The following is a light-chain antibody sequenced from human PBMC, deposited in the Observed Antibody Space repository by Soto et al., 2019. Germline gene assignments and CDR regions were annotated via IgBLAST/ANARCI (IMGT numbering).Light chain of an antibody. CDR3: LRRVCSAPT. CDR1: QIVSSN. J-gene: IGKJ4*01. CDR2: DAS. V-gene: IGKV3-11*01. Sequence: ETVLTQFPATLSLSPGERSTLSCRASQIVSSNLAWYQQKPGQAPRLLIYDASNRATGTPPRFSGSGSGTDFTLTISSLQPGRFRVFRCLRRVCSAPTFGRGTRV.